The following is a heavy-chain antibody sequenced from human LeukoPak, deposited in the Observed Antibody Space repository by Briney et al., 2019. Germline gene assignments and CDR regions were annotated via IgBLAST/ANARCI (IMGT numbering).Heavy chain of an antibody. J-gene: IGHJ4*02. Sequence: GGSLRLSCAASGFTFSSYSMNWVRQAPGKGLEWVSSISSSSSYIYYADLVKGRFTISRDNAKNSLYLQMNSLRAEDTAVYYCARAGYSSGYDILTGYYGGLNFDYWGQGTLVTVSS. CDR2: ISSSSSYI. CDR3: ARAGYSSGYDILTGYYGGLNFDY. V-gene: IGHV3-21*01. CDR1: GFTFSSYS. D-gene: IGHD3-9*01.